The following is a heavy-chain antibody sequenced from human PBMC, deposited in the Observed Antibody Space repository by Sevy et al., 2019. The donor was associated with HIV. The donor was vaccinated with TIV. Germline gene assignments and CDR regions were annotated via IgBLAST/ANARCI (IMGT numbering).Heavy chain of an antibody. Sequence: GESLKISCKGSAYTFTTHWIGWVRQMPGKGLEWMGIMSPGDSDPRYSPSFQGQITMSVAKSVSTAYLHWHSLETSDTAIYYCARLDSYSIGWSPRYYFDYWGQGTLVTVSS. CDR3: ARLDSYSIGWSPRYYFDY. CDR1: AYTFTTHW. CDR2: MSPGDSDP. J-gene: IGHJ4*02. V-gene: IGHV5-51*01. D-gene: IGHD6-19*01.